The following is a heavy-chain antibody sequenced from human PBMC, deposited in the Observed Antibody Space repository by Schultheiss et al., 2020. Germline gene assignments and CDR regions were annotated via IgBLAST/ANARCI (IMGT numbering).Heavy chain of an antibody. CDR2: INSAGSST. J-gene: IGHJ4*02. Sequence: GGSLRLSCTASGFTFGDYAMSWVRQAPGKGLEWVSLINSAGSSTNYADSVKGRFTISRDNSKNTLYLQMNSLRAEDTAVYYCARAELYYYDLVPDYWGQGTLVTVSS. D-gene: IGHD3-22*01. V-gene: IGHV3-23*03. CDR1: GFTFGDYA. CDR3: ARAELYYYDLVPDY.